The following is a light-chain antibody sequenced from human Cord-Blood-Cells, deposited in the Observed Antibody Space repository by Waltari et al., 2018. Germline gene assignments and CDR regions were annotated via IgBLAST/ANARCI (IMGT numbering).Light chain of an antibody. CDR1: QSISSY. J-gene: IGKJ3*01. CDR3: QQSYSTPFT. Sequence: SPSSLSASVGDRVTITCRASQSISSYLNWYQQKPGNAPKLLIYAASSLQSGVPSRFSGSGSGTDFTLTISSLQPEDFATYYCQQSYSTPFTFGPGTKVDIK. V-gene: IGKV1-39*01. CDR2: AAS.